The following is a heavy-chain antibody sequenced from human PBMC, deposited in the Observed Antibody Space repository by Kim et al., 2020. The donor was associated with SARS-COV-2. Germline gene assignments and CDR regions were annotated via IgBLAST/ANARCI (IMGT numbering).Heavy chain of an antibody. Sequence: SETLSLTCTVSGDSISSTSYYWGWIRQSPGKGLEWIGGMFYGGNTYHSPSLKSRVTILADTSKNQFSLKLTSVTAADTAVYYCASDTYGSTWYHAFDVW. J-gene: IGHJ3*01. CDR2: MFYGGNT. D-gene: IGHD6-13*01. V-gene: IGHV4-39*02. CDR3: ASDTYGSTWYHAFDV. CDR1: GDSISSTSYY.